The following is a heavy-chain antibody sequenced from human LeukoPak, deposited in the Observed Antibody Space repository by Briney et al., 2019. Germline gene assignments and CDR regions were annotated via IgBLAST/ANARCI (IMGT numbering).Heavy chain of an antibody. D-gene: IGHD6-6*01. Sequence: GGSLRLSCAASGFTFDDYAMHWVRQAPGKGLERVSGISWNSGSIGYADSVKGRFTISRDNAKNSLYLQMNSLRAEDTALYYCAKDVEYSSSRGYYFDYWGQGTLVTVTS. CDR3: AKDVEYSSSRGYYFDY. CDR2: ISWNSGSI. CDR1: GFTFDDYA. V-gene: IGHV3-9*01. J-gene: IGHJ4*02.